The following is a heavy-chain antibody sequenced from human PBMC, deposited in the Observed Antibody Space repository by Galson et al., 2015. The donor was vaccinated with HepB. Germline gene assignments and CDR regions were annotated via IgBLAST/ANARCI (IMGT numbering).Heavy chain of an antibody. D-gene: IGHD4-11*01. Sequence: LRLSCAASGFTFSNAWMSWVRQAPGKGLEWVGRIKSKTDGGTTDYAAPVKGRFTISRDDSKNTLYLQMNSLKTEDTAVYYCTTGPPPDYTGYYYYYGMDVWGQGTTVTVSS. CDR3: TTGPPPDYTGYYYYYGMDV. CDR1: GFTFSNAW. V-gene: IGHV3-15*01. CDR2: IKSKTDGGTT. J-gene: IGHJ6*02.